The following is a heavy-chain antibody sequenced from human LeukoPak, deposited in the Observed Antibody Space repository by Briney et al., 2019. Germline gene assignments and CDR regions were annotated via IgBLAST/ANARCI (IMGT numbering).Heavy chain of an antibody. J-gene: IGHJ3*02. CDR3: ARGREYSSSMGAFDI. V-gene: IGHV1-2*02. Sequence: ASVKVCCKASGYTFTGYYMHWVRQAPGQGLEWMGWINPNSGGTNYAQKFQGRVTMTRDTSISTAYMELSRLRSDDTAVYYCARGREYSSSMGAFDIWGQGTMVTVSS. CDR2: INPNSGGT. D-gene: IGHD6-6*01. CDR1: GYTFTGYY.